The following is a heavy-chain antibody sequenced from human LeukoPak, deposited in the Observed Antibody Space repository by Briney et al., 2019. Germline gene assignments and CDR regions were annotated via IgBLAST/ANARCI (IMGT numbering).Heavy chain of an antibody. D-gene: IGHD6-6*01. J-gene: IGHJ3*02. CDR1: GYSISSGYY. V-gene: IGHV4-38-2*02. CDR3: ARDREYSSSLVAFDI. CDR2: IYHSGST. Sequence: SETLSLTCTVPGYSISSGYYWGWIRQPPGKGLEWLGSIYHSGSTYYNPSLKSRVTISVDTSKKQFSLKLSSVTAADTAVCYCARDREYSSSLVAFDIWGQGTMVTVSS.